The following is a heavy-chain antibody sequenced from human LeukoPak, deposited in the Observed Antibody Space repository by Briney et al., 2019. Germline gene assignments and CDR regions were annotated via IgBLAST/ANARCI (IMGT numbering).Heavy chain of an antibody. CDR3: ARDYSKDYGMDV. V-gene: IGHV3-15*07. J-gene: IGHJ6*02. CDR2: IKSKTDGGTT. D-gene: IGHD5-18*01. Sequence: GGSLRLSCAASGFTFSNAWMNWVRQAPGKGLEWVGRIKSKTDGGTTDYAAPVKGRFTISRDDSKNTLYLQMNSLKTEDTAVYYCARDYSKDYGMDVWGQGTTVTVSS. CDR1: GFTFSNAW.